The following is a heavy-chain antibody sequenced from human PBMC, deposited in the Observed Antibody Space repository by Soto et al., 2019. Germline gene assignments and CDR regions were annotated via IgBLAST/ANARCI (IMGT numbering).Heavy chain of an antibody. CDR1: GGTFSSYA. V-gene: IGHV1-69*01. Sequence: QVELVQSGAEVKKPGSSVKVSCKASGGTFSSYAISWVRQAPGQGLEWMGGIIPIFGTANYAQKFQGRVTITADESTSTAYMELSSLRSEDTAVYYCARAPTGWELPYYFDYWGQGTLVTVSS. D-gene: IGHD1-26*01. J-gene: IGHJ4*02. CDR2: IIPIFGTA. CDR3: ARAPTGWELPYYFDY.